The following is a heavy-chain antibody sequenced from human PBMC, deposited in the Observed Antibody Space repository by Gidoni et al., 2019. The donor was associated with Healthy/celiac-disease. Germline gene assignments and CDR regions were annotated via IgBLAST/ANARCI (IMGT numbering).Heavy chain of an antibody. CDR2: IIPILGIA. CDR1: GGTFSSYA. D-gene: IGHD3-22*01. CDR3: ASRYYDSSGYSFDY. J-gene: IGHJ4*02. V-gene: IGHV1-69*09. Sequence: QVQLVQSGAEVKKPGSSVKVSCKASGGTFSSYAISWVRQAPGQGLEWMGRIIPILGIANYAQKFQVRVTITADKSTSTAYMELSSLRSEDTAVYYCASRYYDSSGYSFDYWGQGTLVTVSS.